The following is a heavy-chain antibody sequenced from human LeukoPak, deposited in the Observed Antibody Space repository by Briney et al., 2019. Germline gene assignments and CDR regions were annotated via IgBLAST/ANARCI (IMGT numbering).Heavy chain of an antibody. J-gene: IGHJ4*02. D-gene: IGHD5-12*01. Sequence: SETLSLTCTVSGGSISSGGYYWSWIRQHPGKGLEWIGYIYYSGSTYYNPSLKSRVTISVDTSKNQFSLKLSSVTAADTAVYYCARSGGYHYYLAFDYWGQGTLVTVSS. CDR3: ARSGGYHYYLAFDY. CDR2: IYYSGST. V-gene: IGHV4-31*03. CDR1: GGSISSGGYY.